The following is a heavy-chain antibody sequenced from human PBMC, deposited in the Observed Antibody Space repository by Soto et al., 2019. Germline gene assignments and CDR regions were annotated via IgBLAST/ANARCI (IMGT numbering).Heavy chain of an antibody. Sequence: PSVTMSLTCAVSGGSISSGGYSWSWIQKPPGKGLEWIGYIYHSGSTYYNPSLKSRVTISVDTSKNQFSLKLSSVTAADTAVYYCARDLDYDSSVSDAFDIWGQGTMVTVSS. CDR2: IYHSGST. CDR3: ARDLDYDSSVSDAFDI. V-gene: IGHV4-30-2*01. J-gene: IGHJ3*02. D-gene: IGHD3-22*01. CDR1: GGSISSGGYS.